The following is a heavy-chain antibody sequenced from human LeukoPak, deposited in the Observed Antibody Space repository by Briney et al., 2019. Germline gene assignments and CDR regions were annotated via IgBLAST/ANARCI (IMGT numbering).Heavy chain of an antibody. CDR3: ARGGSYLAFDY. CDR1: GGSISSGGYS. Sequence: SETLSLTCAVSGGSISSGGYSWSWIRQPPGKGLEWIGYIYHSGSTYYNPSLKSRVTISVDRSKNQFSLKLSPVTAADTAVYYCARGGSYLAFDYWGQGTLVTVSS. V-gene: IGHV4-30-2*01. J-gene: IGHJ4*02. D-gene: IGHD3-16*02. CDR2: IYHSGST.